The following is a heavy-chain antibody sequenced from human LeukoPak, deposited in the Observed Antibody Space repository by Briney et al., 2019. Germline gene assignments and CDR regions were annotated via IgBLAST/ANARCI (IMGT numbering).Heavy chain of an antibody. CDR3: ARDRRKNMDV. CDR1: GFTFSSYS. CDR2: LSGSGGNT. V-gene: IGHV3-23*01. Sequence: GGSLRLSCAASGFTFSSYSMTWVRQAPGKGLEWVSALSGSGGNTYYADSVKGRFTISRDNSKNTLYLQMNSLRAEDTAVYYCARDRRKNMDVWGKGTTVTVSS. J-gene: IGHJ6*03.